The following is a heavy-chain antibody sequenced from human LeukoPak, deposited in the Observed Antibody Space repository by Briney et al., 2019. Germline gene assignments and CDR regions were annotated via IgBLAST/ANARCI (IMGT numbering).Heavy chain of an antibody. CDR1: GYTFTSYG. D-gene: IGHD3-22*01. CDR3: ARDFAGYYDSSGYYPC. V-gene: IGHV1-18*01. Sequence: ASVKVSCKASGYTFTSYGISWVRQAPGQGLEWMGWISAYNGNTNYAQKLQGRVTMTTDTSTSTAYMELRSLRSDDTAVYYCARDFAGYYDSSGYYPCWGQGTLVTVSS. CDR2: ISAYNGNT. J-gene: IGHJ4*02.